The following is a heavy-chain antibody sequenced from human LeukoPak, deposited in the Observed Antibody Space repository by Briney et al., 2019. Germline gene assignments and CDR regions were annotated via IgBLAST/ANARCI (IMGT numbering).Heavy chain of an antibody. CDR2: ISSSSSYI. CDR3: AKLKGPSPVAAAGNYFDY. Sequence: NPGGSLRLSCAASGFTFSSYSMNWVRQAPGKGLEWVSSISSSSSYIYYADSVKGRFTISRDNSKNTLYLQMNSLRAEDTAVYYCAKLKGPSPVAAAGNYFDYWGQGTLVTVSS. V-gene: IGHV3-21*04. CDR1: GFTFSSYS. J-gene: IGHJ4*02. D-gene: IGHD6-13*01.